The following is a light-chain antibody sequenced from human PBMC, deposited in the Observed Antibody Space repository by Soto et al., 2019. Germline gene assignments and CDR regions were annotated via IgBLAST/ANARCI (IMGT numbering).Light chain of an antibody. Sequence: ELVLTQSPGTLSLSPGERATLYCRASQSVSSNSLAWYQQKPGQAPRLLIYGASSTATRIPDRFSGSGSGTDFTLTISRLEPEDFAVYYCQQYVSSPWTFGQGTKVEIK. V-gene: IGKV3-20*01. CDR2: GAS. J-gene: IGKJ1*01. CDR3: QQYVSSPWT. CDR1: QSVSSNS.